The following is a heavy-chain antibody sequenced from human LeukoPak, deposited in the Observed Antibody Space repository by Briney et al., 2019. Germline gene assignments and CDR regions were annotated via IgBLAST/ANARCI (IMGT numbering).Heavy chain of an antibody. CDR2: ISYDGSNK. D-gene: IGHD2-2*01. CDR3: ARDLRDGGCSSTRCYYYGMDV. Sequence: PGGSLRLSCAASGNYWMHWVRQAPGKGLEWVAVISYDGSNKYYADSVKGRFTISRDNSKNTLYLQMNSLRAEDTAVYYCARDLRDGGCSSTRCYYYGMDVWGQGTTVTVSS. J-gene: IGHJ6*02. CDR1: GNYW. V-gene: IGHV3-30-3*01.